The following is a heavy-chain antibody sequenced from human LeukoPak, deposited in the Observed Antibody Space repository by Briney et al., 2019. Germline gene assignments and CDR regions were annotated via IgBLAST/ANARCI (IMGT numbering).Heavy chain of an antibody. Sequence: GGSLRLSCAASGFTFSDYYMSWLRQAPGKGLKWGSYISSSGSTIYYADSVKGRFTISRDNAKNSLYLQMNSLRAEDTAVYYCARGGRPRGLNMIVVVPAAEGSWFDPWGQGTLVTVSS. CDR2: ISSSGSTI. V-gene: IGHV3-11*01. D-gene: IGHD2-2*01. CDR3: ARGGRPRGLNMIVVVPAAEGSWFDP. J-gene: IGHJ5*02. CDR1: GFTFSDYY.